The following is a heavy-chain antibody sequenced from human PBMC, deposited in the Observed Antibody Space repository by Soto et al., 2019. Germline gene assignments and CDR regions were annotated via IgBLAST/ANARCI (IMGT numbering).Heavy chain of an antibody. J-gene: IGHJ3*02. V-gene: IGHV4-59*01. CDR2: NYYRGRT. D-gene: IGHD3-9*01. Sequence: SETLSLTCTVSGGSISSYYWSWIRQPPGKGLGWIGYNYYRGRTNYNPSLKSRVTISVDTSKNQFSLKLSSLTAADTALYYCARDEGDILTGSTNDAFDIWGQGTMVTVS. CDR1: GGSISSYY. CDR3: ARDEGDILTGSTNDAFDI.